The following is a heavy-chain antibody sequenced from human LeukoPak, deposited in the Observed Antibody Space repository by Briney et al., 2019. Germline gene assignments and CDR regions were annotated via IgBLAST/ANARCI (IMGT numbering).Heavy chain of an antibody. V-gene: IGHV4-59*08. CDR2: IYYSGTT. CDR3: ARQRDYYDSSGYDYFDY. CDR1: GGSISGYY. J-gene: IGHJ4*02. Sequence: SETLSLTCAVSGGSISGYYWSWIRQSPDKGLEWIGYIYYSGTTNYNPSLQSRVTISVDTSKNQFSLKLSSVTAADTAVYYCARQRDYYDSSGYDYFDYWGQGTLVTVSS. D-gene: IGHD3-22*01.